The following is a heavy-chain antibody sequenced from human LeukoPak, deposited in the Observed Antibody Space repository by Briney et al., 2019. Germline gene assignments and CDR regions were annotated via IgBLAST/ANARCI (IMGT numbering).Heavy chain of an antibody. CDR3: AREVRYCSSDTCFGMDV. D-gene: IGHD2-2*01. J-gene: IGHJ6*02. V-gene: IGHV4-34*01. CDR2: INHSGST. CDR1: GGSFSGYY. Sequence: PSETLSLTCAVYGGSFSGYYWSWIRQPPGKGLEWIGEINHSGSTNYNPSLKSRVTISVDTSKNQFSLKLSSVTAADTAVYYCAREVRYCSSDTCFGMDVWGRGTTVIVSS.